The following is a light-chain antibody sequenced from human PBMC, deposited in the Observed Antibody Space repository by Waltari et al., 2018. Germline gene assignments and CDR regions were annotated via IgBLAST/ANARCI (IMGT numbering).Light chain of an antibody. V-gene: IGKV3-20*01. J-gene: IGKJ2*01. CDR3: QQYGSSPRT. Sequence: EIVLTQSPGTLSLSPGERATLSCRASQSVYSRYLAWYQQKPGQAPRRLIYGASSRAAGIPDRFSGSGSGTDFTLTISRLEPEDFAVYFCQQYGSSPRTFGQGTKLEIK. CDR2: GAS. CDR1: QSVYSRY.